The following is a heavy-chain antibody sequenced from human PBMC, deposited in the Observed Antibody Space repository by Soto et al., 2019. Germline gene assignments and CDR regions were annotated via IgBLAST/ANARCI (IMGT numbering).Heavy chain of an antibody. CDR2: IYYSGST. V-gene: IGHV4-31*03. Sequence: QVQLQESGPGLLKPSQTLSLTCTVSGGSISSGGYYWSWIRQHPGKGLEWLGYIYYSGSTYYNPSHQSRVTISGDTSKNQFSLRLSSVTAADTALYYCARDAYGGGRYYYGMDVWGQGTTVTASS. J-gene: IGHJ6*02. D-gene: IGHD3-10*01. CDR1: GGSISSGGYY. CDR3: ARDAYGGGRYYYGMDV.